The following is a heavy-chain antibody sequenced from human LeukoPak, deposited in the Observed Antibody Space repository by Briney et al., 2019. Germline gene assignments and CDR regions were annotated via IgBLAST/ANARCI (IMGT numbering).Heavy chain of an antibody. J-gene: IGHJ3*02. CDR1: GGSIRSSNYY. Sequence: SQTLSLTCTVSGGSIRSSNYYWGWIRQPPGKGLEWIGSIYYSGSTYYNPSLKSRVTISVDTSKNQFSLKLSSVTAADTAVYYCARPHDDSSAFDAFDIWGQGTMVTVSS. D-gene: IGHD3-22*01. CDR2: IYYSGST. CDR3: ARPHDDSSAFDAFDI. V-gene: IGHV4-39*01.